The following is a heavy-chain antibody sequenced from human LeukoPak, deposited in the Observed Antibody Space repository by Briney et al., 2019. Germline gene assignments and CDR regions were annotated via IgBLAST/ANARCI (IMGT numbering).Heavy chain of an antibody. CDR3: AVGTRVSSGYYPREYFQY. CDR2: IYHSGST. CDR1: GGSISSSNW. V-gene: IGHV4-4*02. J-gene: IGHJ1*01. D-gene: IGHD3-22*01. Sequence: PSETLSLTCAVSGGSISSSNWWSWVRQPPGKGLEWIGQIYHSGSTNYNPSLKSRVTISVDKSKNQFSLKLRSVTAADTAVYYCAVGTRVSSGYYPREYFQYWGQGTLVTVSS.